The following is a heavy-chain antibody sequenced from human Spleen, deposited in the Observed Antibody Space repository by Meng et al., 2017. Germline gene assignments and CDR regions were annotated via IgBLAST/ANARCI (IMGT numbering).Heavy chain of an antibody. V-gene: IGHV4-39*07. J-gene: IGHJ4*02. CDR1: GGSVSSDTYY. CDR2: IYHSGST. D-gene: IGHD3-22*01. CDR3: ARVSTYYYDSSGYYPFYFDY. Sequence: SETLSLTCTVSGGSVSSDTYYWSWIRQPPGKGLEWIGSIYHSGSTYYNPSLKSRVTISVDTSKNQFSLKLSSVTAADTAVYYCARVSTYYYDSSGYYPFYFDYWGQGTLVTVSS.